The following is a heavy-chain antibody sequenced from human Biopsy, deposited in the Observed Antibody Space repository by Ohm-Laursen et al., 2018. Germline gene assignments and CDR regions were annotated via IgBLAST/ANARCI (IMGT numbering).Heavy chain of an antibody. CDR2: IIPIPNVA. V-gene: IGHV1-69*10. CDR3: ARGEGSSWFDP. D-gene: IGHD1-26*01. Sequence: SVKVSCKASGDSFTSYAIGWVRQAPGQGLEWMGGIIPIPNVATYAQKFQGRITITADESTSTAYMELNSLTSDDTAAYFCARGEGSSWFDPWGHGTLVTVSS. J-gene: IGHJ5*02. CDR1: GDSFTSYA.